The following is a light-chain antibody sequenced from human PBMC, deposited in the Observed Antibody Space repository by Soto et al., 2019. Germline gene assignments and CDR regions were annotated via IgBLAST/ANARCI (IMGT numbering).Light chain of an antibody. CDR2: KAS. CDR3: QQYNSYSWT. Sequence: DIQMTQSPSTLSASVGDRVTITCRASQSISSWLAWYQQKPRKAPNLLIYKASNLESGVPSRFSGSGSGTEFTLTISSLQPDDFATYYCQQYNSYSWTFGQGTKVEIK. J-gene: IGKJ1*01. V-gene: IGKV1-5*03. CDR1: QSISSW.